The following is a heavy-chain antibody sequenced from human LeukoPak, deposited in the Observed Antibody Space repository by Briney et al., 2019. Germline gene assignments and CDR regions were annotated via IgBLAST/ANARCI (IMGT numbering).Heavy chain of an antibody. Sequence: GGSLRLSCSASGFTFSNYAMHWVRQAPGKGLEYVSAISTNGDSTYYADSVKGRFTISRDNSKNTLYLQMSSLRAEDTAVYYCVRGYCRGGNCFSRTMYYFDYWGQGTLVTVSS. J-gene: IGHJ4*02. CDR1: GFTFSNYA. CDR3: VRGYCRGGNCFSRTMYYFDY. CDR2: ISTNGDST. D-gene: IGHD2-15*01. V-gene: IGHV3-64D*06.